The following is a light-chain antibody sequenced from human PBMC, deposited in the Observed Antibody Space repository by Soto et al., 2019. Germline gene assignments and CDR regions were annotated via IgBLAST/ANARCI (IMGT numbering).Light chain of an antibody. V-gene: IGLV2-18*02. CDR3: SSYTSSTTVV. J-gene: IGLJ2*01. CDR2: EVT. CDR1: SGDVGTYNR. Sequence: QSVLTQPPSESGSPGQSVTISCTGTSGDVGTYNRVSWYQQPPGTAPKLMIYEVTNRPSGVPDRFSGSKSGNTASLTISGLQAEDEADYYCSSYTSSTTVVFGGGTKLTVL.